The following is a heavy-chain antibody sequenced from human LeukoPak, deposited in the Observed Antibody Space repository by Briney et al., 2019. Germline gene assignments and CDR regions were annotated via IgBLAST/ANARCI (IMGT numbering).Heavy chain of an antibody. V-gene: IGHV3-23*01. CDR1: GFTSSSYA. CDR2: ISGSGGST. CDR3: AKDQSPVVTPPDY. J-gene: IGHJ4*02. Sequence: GGSLRLSCAASGFTSSSYAMSWVRQAPGKGLEWVSAISGSGGSTYYADSVKGRFTISRDNSKNTLYLQMNSLRAEDTAVYYCAKDQSPVVTPPDYWGQGTLVTVSS. D-gene: IGHD4-23*01.